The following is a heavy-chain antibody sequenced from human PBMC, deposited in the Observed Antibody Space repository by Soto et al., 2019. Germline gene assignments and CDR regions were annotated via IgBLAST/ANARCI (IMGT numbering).Heavy chain of an antibody. CDR1: GFTFSSYW. CDR3: SPSLDY. V-gene: IGHV3-7*01. Sequence: PGGSLRLSCAASGFTFSSYWMDWVRQAPGKGLEWVANINQDGSEKHYVDSVKGRFTISRDNAKNSLCLQMSSLTAEDSALYYCSPSLDYWGQGTLVTVSS. J-gene: IGHJ4*02. CDR2: INQDGSEK.